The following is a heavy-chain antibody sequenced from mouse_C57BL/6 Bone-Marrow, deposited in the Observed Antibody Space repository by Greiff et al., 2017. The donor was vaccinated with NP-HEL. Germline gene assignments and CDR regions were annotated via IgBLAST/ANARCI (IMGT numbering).Heavy chain of an antibody. CDR1: GYTFTTYP. CDR3: ARPNSYYYGSSYWYFDV. CDR2: FHPYNDDT. Sequence: QVQLQQSGAELVKPGASVKMSCKASGYTFTTYPIEWMKQNHGKSLEWIGNFHPYNDDTKYNEKFKGKATLTVEKSSSTFYLELSRLTSDDSAVYYCARPNSYYYGSSYWYFDVWGTGTTVTVSS. J-gene: IGHJ1*03. D-gene: IGHD1-1*01. V-gene: IGHV1-47*01.